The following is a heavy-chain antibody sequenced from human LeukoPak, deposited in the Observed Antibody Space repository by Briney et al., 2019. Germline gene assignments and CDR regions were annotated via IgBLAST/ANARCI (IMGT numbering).Heavy chain of an antibody. D-gene: IGHD3-3*01. CDR1: GGSISSYY. J-gene: IGHJ5*02. Sequence: SETLSLTCTVSGGSISSYYWSWIRQPAGKGLEWIGRIYTSGSTNYNPSLKSRVTMSVDTSKNQFSLKLSSVTAADTAVYYCARVLFLEWAINWFDPWGQGTLVTVSS. V-gene: IGHV4-4*07. CDR3: ARVLFLEWAINWFDP. CDR2: IYTSGST.